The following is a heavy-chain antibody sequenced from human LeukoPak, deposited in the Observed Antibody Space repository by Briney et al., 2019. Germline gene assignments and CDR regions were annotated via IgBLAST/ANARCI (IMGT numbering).Heavy chain of an antibody. CDR3: ARDLSGIQLWLRDAFDI. D-gene: IGHD5-18*01. CDR1: GFTFSSYW. Sequence: GGSLRLSCAASGFTFSSYWMSWVRQAPGKGVEWVANIKQDGSEKYYVDSVKGRFTISRDNAKNSLYLQMNSLRAEDTAVYYCARDLSGIQLWLRDAFDIWGQGTMVTVSS. CDR2: IKQDGSEK. J-gene: IGHJ3*02. V-gene: IGHV3-7*01.